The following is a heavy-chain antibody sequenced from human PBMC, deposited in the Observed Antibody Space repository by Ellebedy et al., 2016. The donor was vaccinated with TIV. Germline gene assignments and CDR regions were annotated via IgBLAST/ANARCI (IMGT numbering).Heavy chain of an antibody. Sequence: GESLKISXAASGFSFSSYGMHWVRQAPGKGLEWVAVISYDGSNKYYADSVKGRFTISRDNSKNTLYLQMNSLRAEDTAVYYCAKLVAGGDYDFWSGSLDVWGKGTTVTVSS. J-gene: IGHJ6*04. CDR2: ISYDGSNK. V-gene: IGHV3-30*18. CDR3: AKLVAGGDYDFWSGSLDV. D-gene: IGHD3-3*01. CDR1: GFSFSSYG.